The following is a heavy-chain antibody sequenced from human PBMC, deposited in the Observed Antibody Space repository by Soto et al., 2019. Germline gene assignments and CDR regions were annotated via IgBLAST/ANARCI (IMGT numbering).Heavy chain of an antibody. CDR1: GGTFSSST. CDR2: IIPILGIA. V-gene: IGHV1-69*02. J-gene: IGHJ4*02. D-gene: IGHD3-22*01. Sequence: QVQLVQSGAEVKKPGSSVKVSCKASGGTFSSSTISWVRQAPGQGLEWMGRIIPILGIANYAQKFQRRVTITADKSTSTAYMERSSLRSEDTAVYYCACRGYYGSSGYQTEFDYWGQGTLVTVSS. CDR3: ACRGYYGSSGYQTEFDY.